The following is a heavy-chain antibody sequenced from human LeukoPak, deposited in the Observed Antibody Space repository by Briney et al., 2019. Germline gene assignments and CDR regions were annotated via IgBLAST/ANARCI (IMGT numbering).Heavy chain of an antibody. CDR2: INPKSGDT. J-gene: IGHJ3*02. Sequence: ASVKVSCKASGYTFNGYYLNWVRQAPGQGLEWMGWINPKSGDTNYAQKFQGRVALTRDTSISTAYMDLSRLTSDDTAVYYCAREGWEPIRAAFDIWGQGTMVTVSS. CDR1: GYTFNGYY. D-gene: IGHD4-23*01. CDR3: AREGWEPIRAAFDI. V-gene: IGHV1-2*02.